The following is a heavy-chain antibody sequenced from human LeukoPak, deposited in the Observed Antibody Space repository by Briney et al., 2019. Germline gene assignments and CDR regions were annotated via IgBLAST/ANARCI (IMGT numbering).Heavy chain of an antibody. D-gene: IGHD2-2*01. CDR1: GFTFSSYS. CDR3: ARDPISRGVVVPAAIY. V-gene: IGHV3-21*01. Sequence: PGGSPRLSCAASGFTFSSYSMNWVRQAPGKGLEWVSSISSSSSYIYYADSVKGRFTISRDNAKNSLYLQMNSLRAEDTAVYYCARDPISRGVVVPAAIYWGQGTLVTVSS. J-gene: IGHJ4*02. CDR2: ISSSSSYI.